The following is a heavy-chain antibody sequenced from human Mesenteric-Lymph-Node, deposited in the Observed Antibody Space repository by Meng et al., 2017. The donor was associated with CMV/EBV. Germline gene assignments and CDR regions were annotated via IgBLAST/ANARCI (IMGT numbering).Heavy chain of an antibody. D-gene: IGHD1-26*01. V-gene: IGHV2-5*01. CDR1: GFSLTTSGVG. CDR3: AHQVWSGRYFQH. CDR2: VYWNDEK. J-gene: IGHJ1*01. Sequence: SGPTLVKPTQTLTLTCSFSGFSLTTSGVGVGWIRQSPGKAPEWLTIVYWNDEKRYRPSLETRVTITKDTSNNQVVLTLTNVDPVDTGTYYCAHQVWSGRYFQHWGQGTLVTVSS.